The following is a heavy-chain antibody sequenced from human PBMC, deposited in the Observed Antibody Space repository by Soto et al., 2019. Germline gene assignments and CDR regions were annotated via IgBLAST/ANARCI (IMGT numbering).Heavy chain of an antibody. CDR3: ARGGEYYYDSSGHNWFDP. CDR2: INPNSGGT. Sequence: ASVKVSCKASGYTFTGYYMHWVRQAPGQGLEWMGWINPNSGGTNYAQKFKGRVTMTRDTSISTAYMELSRLRSDDTAVYYCARGGEYYYDSSGHNWFDPWGQGTLVTVSS. D-gene: IGHD3-22*01. V-gene: IGHV1-2*02. CDR1: GYTFTGYY. J-gene: IGHJ5*02.